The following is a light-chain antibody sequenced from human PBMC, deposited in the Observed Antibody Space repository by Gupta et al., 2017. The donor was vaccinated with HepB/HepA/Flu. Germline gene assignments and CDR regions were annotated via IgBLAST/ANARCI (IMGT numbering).Light chain of an antibody. CDR3: QVGDTTSDQVV. Sequence: SYVLTQPASVSVAPGKTASIPCGGDYIGSKRVHWYPQKPRQAPVMVVYYDSGRPSGIPARFSGANYGTTATPTITRVEAGDEADYYCQVGDTTSDQVVFGGGTKLTVL. V-gene: IGLV3-21*03. J-gene: IGLJ2*01. CDR1: YIGSKR. CDR2: YDS.